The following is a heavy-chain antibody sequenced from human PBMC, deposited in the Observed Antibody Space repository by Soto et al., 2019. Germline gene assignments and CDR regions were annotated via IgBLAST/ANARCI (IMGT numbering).Heavy chain of an antibody. J-gene: IGHJ6*02. CDR3: AAEDFGIRKSSPYYSYGMDV. CDR1: GFTFTSSA. CDR2: IVVGSGNT. D-gene: IGHD3-10*01. Sequence: SVKVSCKASGFTFTSSAVQWVRQARGQRLEWIGWIVVGSGNTNYAQKFQERVTITRDMSTSTDYMELSSLRSEETAVYYCAAEDFGIRKSSPYYSYGMDVWGQGTTVTVS. V-gene: IGHV1-58*01.